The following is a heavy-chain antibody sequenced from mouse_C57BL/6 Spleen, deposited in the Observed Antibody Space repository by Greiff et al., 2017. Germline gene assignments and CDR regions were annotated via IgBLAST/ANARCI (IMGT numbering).Heavy chain of an antibody. J-gene: IGHJ2*01. CDR2: IRNKANNHAT. Sequence: EVMLVESGGGLVQPGGSMKLSCAASGFTFSDAWMDWVRQSPEKGLEWVADIRNKANNHATYYAESVKGRFTISRDESKSSVYLQMNSLRAEDTGIYYFTRGYYFDYWGQGTTLTGSS. V-gene: IGHV6-6*01. CDR3: TRGYYFDY. CDR1: GFTFSDAW.